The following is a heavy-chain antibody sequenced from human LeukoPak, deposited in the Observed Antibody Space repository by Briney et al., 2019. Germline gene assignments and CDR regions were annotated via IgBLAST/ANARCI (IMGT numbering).Heavy chain of an antibody. Sequence: PGGSLRLSCAASGFTVSSNYMSWVRQAPGKGLEWVSVIYSGGSTYYADSVKGRFTISRDNSKNTLYLQMNSLRAEDTAVYYCARVGTMVRGVIDYWGQGTLVTVSS. CDR3: ARVGTMVRGVIDY. J-gene: IGHJ4*02. V-gene: IGHV3-53*01. D-gene: IGHD3-10*01. CDR1: GFTVSSNY. CDR2: IYSGGST.